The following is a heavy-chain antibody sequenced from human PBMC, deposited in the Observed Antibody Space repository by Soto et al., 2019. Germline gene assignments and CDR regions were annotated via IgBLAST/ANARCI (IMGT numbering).Heavy chain of an antibody. J-gene: IGHJ5*02. CDR2: TIPAIGTA. D-gene: IGHD6-13*01. V-gene: IGHV1-69*01. Sequence: QVHLVQSGAEVKSPGSAVKVSCKVSGAGDTFSNYGLNWMRQAPGQGLEWMGGTIPAIGTANYAQKFRGRVTVTADESTSTAYMELNSLRSEDTAIYFCARARGTSWYNWFDPWGQGTLVTVSS. CDR3: ARARGTSWYNWFDP. CDR1: GAGDTFSNYG.